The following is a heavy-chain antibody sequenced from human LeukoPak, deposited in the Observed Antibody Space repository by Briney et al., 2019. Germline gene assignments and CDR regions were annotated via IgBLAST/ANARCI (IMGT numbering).Heavy chain of an antibody. CDR1: GFTFNNYW. J-gene: IGHJ4*02. D-gene: IGHD4-17*01. V-gene: IGHV3-7*01. CDR3: ASYMTTDDY. CDR2: IKQDGSDK. Sequence: GGSLRLSCAASGFTFNNYWMNWVRQAPGKGLEWVANIKQDGSDKFYVDSVKGRFTISRDNAKNSLYLQLNSLRADDTAVYYCASYMTTDDYWGQGTLVTVSS.